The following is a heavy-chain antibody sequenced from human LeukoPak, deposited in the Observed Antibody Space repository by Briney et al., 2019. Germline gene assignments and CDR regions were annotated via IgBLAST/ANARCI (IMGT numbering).Heavy chain of an antibody. D-gene: IGHD2/OR15-2a*01. CDR3: ARGKTSQNIVTRKTYNWFDP. CDR2: ISSSSDYI. Sequence: SGGSLRLSCAASGFTFSSYNMNWVRQAPGKGLGWVSSISSSSDYIYYADSVKGRFTISRDNAKNSLYLQMKSLRAEDTAVYYCARGKTSQNIVTRKTYNWFDPWGQGTLVTVSS. V-gene: IGHV3-21*04. J-gene: IGHJ5*02. CDR1: GFTFSSYN.